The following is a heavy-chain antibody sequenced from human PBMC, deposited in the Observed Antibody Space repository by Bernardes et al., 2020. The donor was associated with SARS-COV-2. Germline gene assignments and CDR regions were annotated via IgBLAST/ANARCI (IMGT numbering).Heavy chain of an antibody. CDR1: GGSISSGSYY. CDR3: ARNKGYCGGDCPKENYYYYGIDV. CDR2: IYTSGST. V-gene: IGHV4-61*02. J-gene: IGHJ6*02. D-gene: IGHD2-21*01. Sequence: SETLSLTCTVSGGSISSGSYYWTWVRQPAGKTLEWIGRIYTSGSTAYNPSLKSRATISLDTSKNQFSLKLTSVTAADTAVYYCARNKGYCGGDCPKENYYYYGIDVWGQGSTFTVSS.